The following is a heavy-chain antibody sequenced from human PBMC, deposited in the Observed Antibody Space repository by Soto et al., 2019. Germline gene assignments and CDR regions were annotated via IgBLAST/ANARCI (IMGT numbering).Heavy chain of an antibody. Sequence: SETLSLTCTVSGGSISSYYWSWIRQPPGKGLEWIGYIYYSGSTNYNPSLKSRVTISVDTSKNQFSLKLSSVTAADTAVYYCARLTLVVAATPWWFDPWGQGTLVTVSS. D-gene: IGHD2-15*01. CDR1: GGSISSYY. V-gene: IGHV4-59*08. CDR3: ARLTLVVAATPWWFDP. J-gene: IGHJ5*02. CDR2: IYYSGST.